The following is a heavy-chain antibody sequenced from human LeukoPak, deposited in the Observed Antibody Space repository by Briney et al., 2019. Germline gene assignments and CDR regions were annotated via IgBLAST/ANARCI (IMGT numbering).Heavy chain of an antibody. CDR2: FYYSGYT. J-gene: IGHJ5*02. Sequence: SETLSLTCTVSGGSINSYYWSWIRQPPGKGLEWIGYFYYSGYTNYNPSLKSRVTISVDTSKNQFSLKLSSVTAADTAVYYCASSKTNGDSSGWYAWFDPWGQGTLVTVSS. D-gene: IGHD6-19*01. CDR3: ASSKTNGDSSGWYAWFDP. CDR1: GGSINSYY. V-gene: IGHV4-59*01.